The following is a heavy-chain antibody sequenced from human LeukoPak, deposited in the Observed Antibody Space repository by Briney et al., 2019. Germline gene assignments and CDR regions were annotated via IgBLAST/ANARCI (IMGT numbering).Heavy chain of an antibody. Sequence: GGSLRLSCAASGFTFSSYWMHWVRQAPGKGLVWVSRISSDGSSTTYADSVRGRFTISRDNSKNTVSLQMESLRAEDTALYYCAKDYAVGSIDYWGQGTLVTVSS. CDR1: GFTFSSYW. V-gene: IGHV3-74*01. CDR3: AKDYAVGSIDY. D-gene: IGHD3-16*01. CDR2: ISSDGSST. J-gene: IGHJ4*02.